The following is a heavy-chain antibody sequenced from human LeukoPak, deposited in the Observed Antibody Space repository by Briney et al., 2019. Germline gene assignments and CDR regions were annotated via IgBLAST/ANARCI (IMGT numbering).Heavy chain of an antibody. CDR3: ARDDYGDYVFEGFDY. CDR2: IIPIFGTA. J-gene: IGHJ4*02. V-gene: IGHV1-69*13. D-gene: IGHD4-17*01. CDR1: GGTFSSYA. Sequence: SVKVSCKTSGGTFSSYAISWVRQAPGQGLEWMGGIIPIFGTANYAQKFQGRVTITADESTSTAYMELSSLRSEDTAVYHCARDDYGDYVFEGFDYWGQGTLVTVSS.